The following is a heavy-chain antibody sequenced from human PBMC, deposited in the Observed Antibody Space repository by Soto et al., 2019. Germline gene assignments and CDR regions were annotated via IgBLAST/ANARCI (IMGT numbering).Heavy chain of an antibody. CDR2: ISYEGSNT. J-gene: IGHJ4*02. CDR3: AKEGGLSGSYYISSSYYFDY. D-gene: IGHD1-26*01. CDR1: GFTFSSYG. V-gene: IGHV3-30*18. Sequence: QVQLVESGGGVVQPGRSLRLSCVASGFTFSSYGMHWVRQAPGKGLEWVAIISYEGSNTYYADSVKGRFTISRDNSKNTLYLQMISLRAEDTSVYYCAKEGGLSGSYYISSSYYFDYWGQGTLVTVSS.